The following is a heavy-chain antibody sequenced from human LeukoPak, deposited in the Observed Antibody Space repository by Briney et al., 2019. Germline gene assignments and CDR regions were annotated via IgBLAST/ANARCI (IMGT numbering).Heavy chain of an antibody. CDR2: ISGSGGST. V-gene: IGHV3-23*01. J-gene: IGHJ4*02. D-gene: IGHD5-12*01. CDR1: GFTFSSYA. Sequence: PPGGSLRLSCAASGFTFSSYAMSWVRQAPGKGLEWVSAISGSGGSTYYADSVKGRFTISRDNSKNTLYLQMNSLRAEDTAVYYCANHDIVATSAFDYWGQGTLVTVSS. CDR3: ANHDIVATSAFDY.